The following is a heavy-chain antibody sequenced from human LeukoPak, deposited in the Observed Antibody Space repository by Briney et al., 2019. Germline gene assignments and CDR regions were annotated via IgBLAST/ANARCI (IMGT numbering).Heavy chain of an antibody. Sequence: GGSLRLSCAASGFTFSSYWMSWVRQAPGKGLEWVANIKQDGSEKYYVDSVKGRFTISRDNAKNSLYLQMNSLRAEDTAVYYCARDSSITMVRGPIDYWGQGTLVTVSS. CDR3: ARDSSITMVRGPIDY. CDR1: GFTFSSYW. CDR2: IKQDGSEK. D-gene: IGHD3-10*01. V-gene: IGHV3-7*01. J-gene: IGHJ4*02.